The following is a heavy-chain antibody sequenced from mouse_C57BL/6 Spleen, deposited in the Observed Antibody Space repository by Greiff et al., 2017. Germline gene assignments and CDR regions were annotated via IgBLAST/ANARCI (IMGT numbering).Heavy chain of an antibody. J-gene: IGHJ1*03. D-gene: IGHD1-1*01. V-gene: IGHV1-85*01. Sequence: QVQLQQSGPELVKPGASVKLSCKASGYTFTSYDINWVKQRPGQGLEWIGWIYPRDGSTKYNEKFKGKATLTVDTSSSTAYMELHSLTSEDSAVYFGARNYYCGSSYWYFDVWGTGTTVTVSS. CDR3: ARNYYCGSSYWYFDV. CDR1: GYTFTSYD. CDR2: IYPRDGST.